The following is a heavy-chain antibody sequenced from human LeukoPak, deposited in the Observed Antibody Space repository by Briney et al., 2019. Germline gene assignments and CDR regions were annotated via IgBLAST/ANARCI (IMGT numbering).Heavy chain of an antibody. CDR1: GDSVSICSAA. V-gene: IGHV6-1*01. J-gene: IGHJ4*02. CDR3: AIGTADRWYYFGY. CDR2: TYYRSKWYY. Sequence: SQTLSLTFTFSGDSVSICSAAWTWIRQSPSRGLEWLGRTYYRSKWYYDYAVSVKSRISINPDTYKNQFFLQRKSVTPQDTAMYYCAIGTADRWYYFGYGGQGTLVTVSS. D-gene: IGHD6-13*01.